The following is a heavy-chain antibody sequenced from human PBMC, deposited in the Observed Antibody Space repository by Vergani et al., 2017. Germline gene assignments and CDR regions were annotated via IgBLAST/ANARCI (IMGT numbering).Heavy chain of an antibody. D-gene: IGHD3-3*01. CDR2: IYTSGST. V-gene: IGHV4-61*02. CDR1: GGSISSGSYY. CDR3: ARIRGFWSGYYPPSSYYMDV. J-gene: IGHJ6*03. Sequence: QVQLQESGPGLVKPSQTLSLTCTVSGGSISSGSYYWSWIRQPAGKGLEWIGRIYTSGSTNYNPSLKSRVTISVDTSKNQFSLKLSSVTAADTAVYYCARIRGFWSGYYPPSSYYMDVWGKGTTVTVSS.